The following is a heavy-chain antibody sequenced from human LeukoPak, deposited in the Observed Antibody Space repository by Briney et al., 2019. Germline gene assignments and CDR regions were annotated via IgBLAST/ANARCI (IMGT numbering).Heavy chain of an antibody. CDR1: GFSFSSYS. J-gene: IGHJ3*02. V-gene: IGHV3-48*02. CDR3: ARDSQYAFDI. Sequence: PGGSLRLSCEASGFSFSSYSMNWVRQAPGKGLEWVSYISVRSGTVYADSVKGRFTISRDNAKNSLYVQMNSLRDEDTAAYYCARDSQYAFDIWGQGTMVTVSS. CDR2: ISVRSGTV.